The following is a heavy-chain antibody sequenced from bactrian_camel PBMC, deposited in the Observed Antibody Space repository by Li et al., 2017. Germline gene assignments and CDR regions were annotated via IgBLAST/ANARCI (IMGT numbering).Heavy chain of an antibody. D-gene: IGHD6*01. V-gene: IGHV3S1*01. J-gene: IGHJ6*01. CDR3: AKAFRYGGSWPDFGY. CDR1: GFTFSGSW. Sequence: VQLVESGGGLVQPGGSLRLSCAASGFTFSGSWMSWVRQAPGKGLEWVSSIYTGDGSTNSADSVKGRFTISRDNTKNMLYLQMNSLKSEDTALYYCAKAFRYGGSWPDFGYWGQGTQVTVS. CDR2: IYTGDGST.